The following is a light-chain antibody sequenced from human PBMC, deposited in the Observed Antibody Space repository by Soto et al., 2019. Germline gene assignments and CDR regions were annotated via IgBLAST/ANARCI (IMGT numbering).Light chain of an antibody. J-gene: IGKJ1*01. V-gene: IGKV3-20*01. CDR2: DAS. Sequence: EIVLTQSPGTLSLSPGERATLSCRASQSISSSYLAWYQQQPGQAPRLLIYDASSRATGIPDRFSGSGSGTDFTLTISRLEPEDFAVYYCQQHGSSPPWTFGQGTKVEIK. CDR1: QSISSSY. CDR3: QQHGSSPPWT.